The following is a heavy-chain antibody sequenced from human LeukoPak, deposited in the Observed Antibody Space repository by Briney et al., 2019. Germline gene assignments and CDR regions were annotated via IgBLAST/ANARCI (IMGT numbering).Heavy chain of an antibody. V-gene: IGHV3-23*01. CDR1: GFTFSSYA. CDR3: AKGRPNHSDSREIYYFDY. CDR2: VSGSGGST. Sequence: GGSLRLSCAASGFTFSSYAMSWVRQAPGKGLEWVSAVSGSGGSTYYADSVKGRFTISRDNSKNTLHLQMNSLRAEDTAVYYCAKGRPNHSDSREIYYFDYWGQGTLVTVSS. D-gene: IGHD3-22*01. J-gene: IGHJ4*02.